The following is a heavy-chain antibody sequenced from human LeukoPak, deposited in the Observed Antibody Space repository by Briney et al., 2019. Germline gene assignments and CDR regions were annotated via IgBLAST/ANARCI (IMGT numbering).Heavy chain of an antibody. CDR3: AGYCSTIICRNIDY. V-gene: IGHV3-48*04. Sequence: GGSLRLSCAASGFTFSTYSMNWVRQAPGKGLEWVSYISSGSSNMYYADSVKGRFTISRDNAKNSLYLQMNSLGADDTAVYYCAGYCSTIICRNIDYWGQGTLVTVSS. CDR1: GFTFSTYS. D-gene: IGHD2-2*01. J-gene: IGHJ4*02. CDR2: ISSGSSNM.